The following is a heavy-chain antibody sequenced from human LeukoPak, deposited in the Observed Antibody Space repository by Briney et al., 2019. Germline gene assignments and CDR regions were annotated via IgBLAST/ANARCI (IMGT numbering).Heavy chain of an antibody. CDR1: GFTFSDYY. J-gene: IGHJ3*02. V-gene: IGHV3-11*01. CDR2: ISSSGSNR. Sequence: PGRSLRLSCAASGFTFSDYYMTWIRQAPGKGLEWVSYISSSGSNRYYADSVKGRFTISRDNAKNSLYLQMNSLRAEDTAVYYCARETAYAFDIWGQGTMVTVSS. CDR3: ARETAYAFDI. D-gene: IGHD2-21*01.